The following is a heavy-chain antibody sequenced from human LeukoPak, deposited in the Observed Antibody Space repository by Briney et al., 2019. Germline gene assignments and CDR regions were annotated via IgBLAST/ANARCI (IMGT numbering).Heavy chain of an antibody. CDR2: INPTSGGT. Sequence: SVKVSCKASGYTFTGYYMHWVRQAPGQGLEWMGWINPTSGGTNYAQKFQGRVTMTRDTSISTAYMELSRLRSDDTAVYYCARASAVVAASFSGYYYMDVWGKGTTVTVSS. J-gene: IGHJ6*03. CDR1: GYTFTGYY. D-gene: IGHD2-15*01. V-gene: IGHV1-2*02. CDR3: ARASAVVAASFSGYYYMDV.